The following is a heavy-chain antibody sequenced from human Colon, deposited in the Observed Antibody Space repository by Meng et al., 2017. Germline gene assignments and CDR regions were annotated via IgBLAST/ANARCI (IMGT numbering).Heavy chain of an antibody. CDR3: VRQGMTSYSWGY. CDR2: ISQSGTT. V-gene: IGHV4-4*02. D-gene: IGHD3-9*01. CDR1: SGSISSSNW. Sequence: QAQLEGSGPGLVKPSGTLSLTCAVSSGSISSSNWWSWVRQPPGKGLEWIGEISQSGTTYYNPSLKSRVTITGDWSKNQFSLNLNSVAAADTALYYCVRQGMTSYSWGYWGQGTLVTVSS. J-gene: IGHJ4*02.